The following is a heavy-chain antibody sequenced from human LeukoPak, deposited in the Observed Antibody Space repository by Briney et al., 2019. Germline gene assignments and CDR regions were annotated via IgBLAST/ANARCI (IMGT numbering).Heavy chain of an antibody. J-gene: IGHJ3*02. V-gene: IGHV3-48*04. CDR2: IRSSGSTI. D-gene: IGHD2-21*01. CDR1: GFSFSSYG. CDR3: ARDTLLDI. Sequence: GGSLRLSCAASGFSFSSYGMHWVRQAPGKGLEWVSYIRSSGSTIYYADSVKGRFTISRDNAKNSLYLQMNSLRAEDTAVYYCARDTLLDIWGQGTMVTVSS.